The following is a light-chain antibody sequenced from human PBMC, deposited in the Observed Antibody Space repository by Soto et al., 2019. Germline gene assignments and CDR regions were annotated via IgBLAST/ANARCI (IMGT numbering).Light chain of an antibody. J-gene: IGLJ1*01. CDR2: DVT. CDR1: SSDVGGYNY. CDR3: SSSTSSSTYV. Sequence: ALTQPASVSGSPGQSITISCTGTSSDVGGYNYVSWYQQHPGKAPKLMIYDVTNRPSGVSNRFSGSKSGYTASLTISGLQAEDEADYYCSSSTSSSTYVFGTGTKVTVL. V-gene: IGLV2-14*03.